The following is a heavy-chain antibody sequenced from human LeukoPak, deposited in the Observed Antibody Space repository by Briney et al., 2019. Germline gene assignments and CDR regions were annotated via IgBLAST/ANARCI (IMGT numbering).Heavy chain of an antibody. D-gene: IGHD1-26*01. CDR3: ARDGSDRVGVATFHYYGLDV. CDR1: GFSFSDYD. J-gene: IGHJ6*02. CDR2: ISSDGTKR. Sequence: GGSLRLSCVASGFSFSDYDMHWVRQAPGKGLDWVTTISSDGTKRFYADSVKGRITISRDNFRNTVHLQISSLKGEDTAVYYCARDGSDRVGVATFHYYGLDVWGQGTTVTISS. V-gene: IGHV3-30*03.